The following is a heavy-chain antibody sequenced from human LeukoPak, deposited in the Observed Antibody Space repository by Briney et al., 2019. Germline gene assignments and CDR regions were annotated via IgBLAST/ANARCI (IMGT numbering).Heavy chain of an antibody. Sequence: GGALRLSCAASGFTFSSYATQWVRQAPGKGRDGVAVISYDGRNKYYADSVKGRFTISRDNSKNTLYLQMNRLRAEDTAVYYCARDGVKESFYYDFWSGYQPPFAYWGQGPLVPVSS. D-gene: IGHD3-3*01. V-gene: IGHV3-30*04. J-gene: IGHJ4*02. CDR1: GFTFSSYA. CDR2: ISYDGRNK. CDR3: ARDGVKESFYYDFWSGYQPPFAY.